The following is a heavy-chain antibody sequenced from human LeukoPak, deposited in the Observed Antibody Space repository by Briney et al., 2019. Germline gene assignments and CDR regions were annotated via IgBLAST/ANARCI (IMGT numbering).Heavy chain of an antibody. CDR3: ATGSAIAAAGYYFDY. CDR2: ICPGDSDT. Sequence: GESLKISCKGSGYSFTSYWIGWVRQMPGKGLEWLGIICPGDSDTRYSPSFQGQVTISADKSISTAYLQWSSLKASDTAMYYCATGSAIAAAGYYFDYWGQGTLATVSS. D-gene: IGHD6-13*01. V-gene: IGHV5-51*01. J-gene: IGHJ4*02. CDR1: GYSFTSYW.